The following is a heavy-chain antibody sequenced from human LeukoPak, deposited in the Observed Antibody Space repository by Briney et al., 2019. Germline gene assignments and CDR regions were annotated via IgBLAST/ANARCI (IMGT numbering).Heavy chain of an antibody. Sequence: SETLYLTCAVYGGSFSGYYWSWIRQPPGKGLEWIGEINHSGSTNYNPSLKSRVTISVDTSKNQFSLKLSSGTAADTAVYYCARLTRVLLWFGELLSNFDYWGQGTLVTVSS. CDR2: INHSGST. J-gene: IGHJ4*02. CDR1: GGSFSGYY. D-gene: IGHD3-10*01. V-gene: IGHV4-34*01. CDR3: ARLTRVLLWFGELLSNFDY.